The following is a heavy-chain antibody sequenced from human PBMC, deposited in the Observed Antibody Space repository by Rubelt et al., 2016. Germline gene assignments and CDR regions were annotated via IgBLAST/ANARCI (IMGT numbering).Heavy chain of an antibody. CDR3: ARAASTVTTLLDLGY. CDR2: INPSGGRK. D-gene: IGHD4-17*01. Sequence: QVQLVQSGAEVKKPGASVKVSCKASGYTFTSYYMHWVRQAPGQGLEWMGIINPSGGRKSYAKKFKGRVTMTRDTSTRTGDMELSSLRSEDTAVYYGARAASTVTTLLDLGYWGQGTLVTVSS. J-gene: IGHJ4*02. CDR1: GYTFTSYY. V-gene: IGHV1-46*01.